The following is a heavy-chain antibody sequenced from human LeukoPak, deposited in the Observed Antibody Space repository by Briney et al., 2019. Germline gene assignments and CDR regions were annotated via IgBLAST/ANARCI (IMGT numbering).Heavy chain of an antibody. CDR1: GYTFTSYG. V-gene: IGHV1-18*01. D-gene: IGHD1-26*01. CDR3: ARSGTGGPYDAFDI. Sequence: GASVKVSCKASGYTFTSYGISWVRQAPGQGLDWMGWISAYNGNTNYAQKLQGRVTMTTDTSTSTAYMELRSLRSDDTAVYYRARSGTGGPYDAFDIWGQGTMVTVSS. CDR2: ISAYNGNT. J-gene: IGHJ3*02.